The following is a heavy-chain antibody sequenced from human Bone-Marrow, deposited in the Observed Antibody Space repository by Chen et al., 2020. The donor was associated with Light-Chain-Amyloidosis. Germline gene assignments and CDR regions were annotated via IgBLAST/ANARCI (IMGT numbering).Heavy chain of an antibody. D-gene: IGHD5-12*01. J-gene: IGHJ4*02. Sequence: EVQLEQSGPEGKKPGESLKISCKGSGYTFPNYWIGWVRQMPWKGLEWMGVIYPDDPASLYSPSFDVPVTISADKSITTAYLQWRSLNASDPAMYYCARRRYGYNFDYLGQGTLVTVSS. V-gene: IGHV5-51*01. CDR3: ARRRYGYNFDY. CDR1: GYTFPNYW. CDR2: IYPDDPAS.